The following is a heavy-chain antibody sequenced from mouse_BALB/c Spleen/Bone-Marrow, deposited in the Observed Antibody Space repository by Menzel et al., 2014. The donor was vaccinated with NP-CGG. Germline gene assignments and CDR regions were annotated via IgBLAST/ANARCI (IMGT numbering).Heavy chain of an antibody. CDR3: ARLNDYGSLFD. CDR2: INPDSSTI. Sequence: EVQLQESGGGLVQPGGSLKLSCAASGFDFSRYWMSWVRQAPGKGLEWIGEINPDSSTINYTPSLKDKFIISRDKAKNTLYLQMSKVRSEDTALYYCARLNDYGSLFDWGAGTTVTVSS. V-gene: IGHV4-1*02. CDR1: GFDFSRYW. D-gene: IGHD1-1*01. J-gene: IGHJ1*01.